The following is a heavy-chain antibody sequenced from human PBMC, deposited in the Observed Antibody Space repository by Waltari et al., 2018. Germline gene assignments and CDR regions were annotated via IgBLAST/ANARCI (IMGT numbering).Heavy chain of an antibody. CDR2: IYYSGST. J-gene: IGHJ5*02. Sequence: QLQLQESGPGLVKPSETLSLTCTVSGGSISSSSYYWGWIRQPPGKGLEWIGSIYYSGSTYYNPSLKSRVTISVDTSKNQFSLKLSSVTAADTAVYYCARFLVPGIAAAGTDWFDPWGQGTLVTVSS. V-gene: IGHV4-39*01. D-gene: IGHD6-13*01. CDR1: GGSISSSSYY. CDR3: ARFLVPGIAAAGTDWFDP.